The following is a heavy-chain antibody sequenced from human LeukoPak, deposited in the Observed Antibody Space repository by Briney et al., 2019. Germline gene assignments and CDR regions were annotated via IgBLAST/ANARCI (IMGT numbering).Heavy chain of an antibody. Sequence: PGGSLRLSCAASGLTFSSYSMNWVRQAPGKGLEWVSSISSSSSYIYYADSVKGRFTISRDNAKNSLYLQMNSLRAEDTAVYYCARKNLSSGWYYVYWGQGTLVTVSS. CDR2: ISSSSSYI. D-gene: IGHD6-19*01. J-gene: IGHJ4*02. CDR3: ARKNLSSGWYYVY. CDR1: GLTFSSYS. V-gene: IGHV3-21*01.